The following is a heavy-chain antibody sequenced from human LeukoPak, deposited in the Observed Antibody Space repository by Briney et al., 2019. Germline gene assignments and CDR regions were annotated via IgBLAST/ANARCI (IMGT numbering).Heavy chain of an antibody. J-gene: IGHJ4*02. D-gene: IGHD2-15*01. CDR1: GGSISGFY. V-gene: IGHV4-59*08. CDR3: ARHPFATPFDY. CDR2: IYYSGDS. Sequence: SETLSLTCTVSGGSISGFYWSWIRQPPGKGLEWIGYIYYSGDSNYNPSLKSRVTMSLDTSKDQLSLRLSSVTAADTAVYYCARHPFATPFDYWGRGTLVTVSS.